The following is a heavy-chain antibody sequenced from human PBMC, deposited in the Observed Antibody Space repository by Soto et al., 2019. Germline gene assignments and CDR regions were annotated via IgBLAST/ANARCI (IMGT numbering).Heavy chain of an antibody. CDR2: IIPIFGTA. Sequence: SVKVSCKASGGTFSSYAISWVRQAPGQGLEWMGGIIPIFGTANYAQKFQGRVTITADKSTSTAYMELSSLRSEDTAVYYCARPTTAMVSFYYYYGMDVGGQGTTVTVSS. J-gene: IGHJ6*02. D-gene: IGHD5-18*01. CDR1: GGTFSSYA. V-gene: IGHV1-69*06. CDR3: ARPTTAMVSFYYYYGMDV.